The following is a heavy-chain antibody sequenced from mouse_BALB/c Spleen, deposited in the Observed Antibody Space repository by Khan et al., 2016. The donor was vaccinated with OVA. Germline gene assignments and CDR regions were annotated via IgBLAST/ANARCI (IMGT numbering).Heavy chain of an antibody. CDR1: GYTFTNYG. CDR2: INTYTGEP. CDR3: SRSNSYWYFDV. V-gene: IGHV9-3-1*01. Sequence: QIQLVQSGPELKKPGETVKISCKASGYTFTNYGMNWVKQAPGKGLKWMGWINTYTGEPTYADDFKGRSAFSLETSASTASLQLKNLKRKDTATYFCSRSNSYWYFDVWGAGTTVTVSS. J-gene: IGHJ1*01. D-gene: IGHD4-1*02.